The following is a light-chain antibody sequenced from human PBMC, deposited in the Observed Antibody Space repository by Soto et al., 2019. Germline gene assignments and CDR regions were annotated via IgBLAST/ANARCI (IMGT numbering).Light chain of an antibody. CDR1: QSVGGTF. V-gene: IGKV3-20*01. J-gene: IGKJ1*01. Sequence: EIVLTQSPGTLSLSPGEGATLSCRASQSVGGTFLAWYQQKGGQAPRLLIHGASNRATGIPDRFSGSGSGTDFTLTISRLEPEDFAVYSCQQYGSSPQTFGQGTKVDIK. CDR2: GAS. CDR3: QQYGSSPQT.